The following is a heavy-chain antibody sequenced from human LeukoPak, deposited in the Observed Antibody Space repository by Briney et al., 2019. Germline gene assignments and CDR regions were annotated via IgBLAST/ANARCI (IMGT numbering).Heavy chain of an antibody. Sequence: ASVKVSCKASGYTFTSSGISWVRQAPGQGLEWMGWIDGYNGNTNYAQKLQGRVTMTTDTSTPTAYMELRSLRLDDTAVYYCARAGSYYYMDVWGKGTTVTVSS. CDR1: GYTFTSSG. V-gene: IGHV1-18*01. J-gene: IGHJ6*03. CDR2: IDGYNGNT. CDR3: ARAGSYYYMDV. D-gene: IGHD1-1*01.